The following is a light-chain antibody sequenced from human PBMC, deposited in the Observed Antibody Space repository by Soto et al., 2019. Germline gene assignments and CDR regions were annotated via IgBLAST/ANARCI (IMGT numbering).Light chain of an antibody. Sequence: EIVMTQSPATLSVSPGERVTLSCRASQSVSTNLAWYQQRPGQAPGLLIYGASTRATGIPASFSASGSGTGFTLTISSLQSEDFAAYYCQQYNNWPLTFGGGTKVEIK. CDR3: QQYNNWPLT. J-gene: IGKJ4*01. CDR1: QSVSTN. V-gene: IGKV3-15*01. CDR2: GAS.